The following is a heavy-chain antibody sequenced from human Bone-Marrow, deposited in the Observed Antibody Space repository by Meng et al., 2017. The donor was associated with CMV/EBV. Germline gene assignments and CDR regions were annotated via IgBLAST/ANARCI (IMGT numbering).Heavy chain of an antibody. CDR2: IKQDGSEK. D-gene: IGHD1-14*01. CDR3: ANRPGGYYYGMDV. CDR1: GFTFSSYW. Sequence: GESLKISCAASGFTFSSYWMSWVRQAPGKGLEWVANIKQDGSEKYYVDSVKGRFTISRDNAKNSLYLQMNSLRAEDTAVYYCANRPGGYYYGMDVWGQGTTVTVSS. V-gene: IGHV3-7*03. J-gene: IGHJ6*02.